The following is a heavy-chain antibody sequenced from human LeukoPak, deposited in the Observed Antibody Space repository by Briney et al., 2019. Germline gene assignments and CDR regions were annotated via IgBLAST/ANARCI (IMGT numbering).Heavy chain of an antibody. J-gene: IGHJ4*02. Sequence: SETLSLTCTVSGYSISSGYYWGWIRQPPGKGLEWIGSIYHSGSTYYNPSLKCRVTISVDASKNQFSLKLSSVTAADTAVYYCAKDMTTVTKGEFDYWGQGTLVTVSS. V-gene: IGHV4-38-2*02. CDR3: AKDMTTVTKGEFDY. D-gene: IGHD4-17*01. CDR1: GYSISSGYY. CDR2: IYHSGST.